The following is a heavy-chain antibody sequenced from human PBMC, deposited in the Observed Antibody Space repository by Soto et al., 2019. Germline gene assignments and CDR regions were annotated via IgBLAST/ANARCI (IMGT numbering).Heavy chain of an antibody. CDR1: GFTFRSYW. Sequence: GGSLRLSCAASGFTFRSYWMSWVRQAPGKGLEWVANIKQDGREKYYVDSVKGRFTISRDNAKNSLYLQMNSLRAEDTAVYYCARAPGIAAAGTPHYWGQGTLVTVSS. J-gene: IGHJ4*02. CDR2: IKQDGREK. D-gene: IGHD6-13*01. CDR3: ARAPGIAAAGTPHY. V-gene: IGHV3-7*01.